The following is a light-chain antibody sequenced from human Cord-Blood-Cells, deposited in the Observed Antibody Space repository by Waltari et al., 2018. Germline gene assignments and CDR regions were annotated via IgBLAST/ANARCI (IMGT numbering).Light chain of an antibody. J-gene: IGKJ2*01. Sequence: DIVMTQSPDSLAVSLGERATINCKSSQSVLYSSNNKNYLAWYQQKPGQPPKLLIYWASTRQARVPDRFSGSGSRTACTLTISSLQAEDVAVYYCQQYYSTPYTFGQGTKLEIK. CDR1: QSVLYSSNNKNY. CDR3: QQYYSTPYT. CDR2: WAS. V-gene: IGKV4-1*01.